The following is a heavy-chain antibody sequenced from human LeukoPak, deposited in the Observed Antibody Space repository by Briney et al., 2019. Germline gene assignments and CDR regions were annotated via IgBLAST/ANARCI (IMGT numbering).Heavy chain of an antibody. CDR1: GGTFSSYT. Sequence: VKVSCKASGGTFSSYTISCVRQAPGQGLEWMGRIIPILDITNYAQKFQGRVTITADKSTSTAYMELSSLKSEDTAVYYCSVRGLIDGGGSYFDYWGQGTLVTVSS. D-gene: IGHD3-10*01. V-gene: IGHV1-69*02. CDR2: IIPILDIT. CDR3: SVRGLIDGGGSYFDY. J-gene: IGHJ4*02.